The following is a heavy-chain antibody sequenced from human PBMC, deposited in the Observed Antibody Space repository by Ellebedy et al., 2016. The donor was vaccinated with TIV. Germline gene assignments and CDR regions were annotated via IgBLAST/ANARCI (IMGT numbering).Heavy chain of an antibody. CDR2: TSSDSSYI. D-gene: IGHD3-10*01. V-gene: IGHV3-21*01. Sequence: PGGSLRLSCAASGFTFRSYSVNWVRQAPGKGLEWVSSTSSDSSYIFYADSVKGRFTISRDNAKNSLYLQLSSLRVEDTAVYYCARSGGFGSYIDPGGMDVWGQGTTVTVSS. J-gene: IGHJ6*02. CDR1: GFTFRSYS. CDR3: ARSGGFGSYIDPGGMDV.